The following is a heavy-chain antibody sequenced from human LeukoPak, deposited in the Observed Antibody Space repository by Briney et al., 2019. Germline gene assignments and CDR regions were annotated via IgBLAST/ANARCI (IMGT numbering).Heavy chain of an antibody. CDR3: TRDRAERYFDF. CDR2: ISIGGGTE. CDR1: GFTFRHHG. J-gene: IGHJ4*02. V-gene: IGHV3-33*01. Sequence: GGSLRLSCQPSGFTFRHHGMHWVRQAPGKGLEWVSFISIGGGTEYYADSMKGRSTISRDNSINTLYLQMDSLSADDTAVYYCTRDRAERYFDFWGQGTLVTVSS. D-gene: IGHD1-1*01.